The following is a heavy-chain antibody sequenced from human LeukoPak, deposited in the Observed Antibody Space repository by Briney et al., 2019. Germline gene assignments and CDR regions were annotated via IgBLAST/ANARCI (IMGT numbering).Heavy chain of an antibody. CDR2: IYYSGST. CDR3: ARQVVEVIAIKNWFDP. V-gene: IGHV4-39*01. D-gene: IGHD2-21*01. Sequence: SETLSLTCTVSGGSISSSSYYWGWTRQPPGKGLEWIGSIYYSGSTYYNPSLKSRVTISVDTSKNQFSLKLSSVTAADTAVYYCARQVVEVIAIKNWFDPWGQGTLVTVSS. CDR1: GGSISSSSYY. J-gene: IGHJ5*02.